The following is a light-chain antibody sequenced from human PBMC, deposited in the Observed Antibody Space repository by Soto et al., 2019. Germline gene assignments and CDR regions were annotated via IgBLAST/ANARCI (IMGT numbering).Light chain of an antibody. CDR2: WAS. V-gene: IGKV4-1*01. Sequence: DIVMTQSPDSLAVSLGERATINCKSSQSVLYSSNNKNYLAWYQQKPGQPPRLLIYWASTRVSGVPDRFSGSGSGTQFTLTISSLQAEDVAIYYCQQCYSSPRTFGQGTKVEIK. CDR1: QSVLYSSNNKNY. J-gene: IGKJ1*01. CDR3: QQCYSSPRT.